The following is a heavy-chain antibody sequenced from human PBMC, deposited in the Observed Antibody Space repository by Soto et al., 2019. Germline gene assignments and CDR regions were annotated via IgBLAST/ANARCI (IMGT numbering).Heavy chain of an antibody. CDR2: IWHDGTRK. Sequence: QVHLVESGGGVVQPGGSLTLSCLVSDFAFRLHGIHWVRHTPGKGLEWVAMIWHDGTRKYFRDSVRGRFTISRDSAKNKVYLQMNNLRGDDSALYFCARDRSSSYSYAMDLWGQGTTVTVSS. D-gene: IGHD3-10*01. J-gene: IGHJ6*02. CDR1: DFAFRLHG. V-gene: IGHV3-33*01. CDR3: ARDRSSSYSYAMDL.